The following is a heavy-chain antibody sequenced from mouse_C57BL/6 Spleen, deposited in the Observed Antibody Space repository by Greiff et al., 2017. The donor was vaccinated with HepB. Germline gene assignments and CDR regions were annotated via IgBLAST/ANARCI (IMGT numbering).Heavy chain of an antibody. CDR2: IYPGDGDT. CDR1: GYAFSSSW. J-gene: IGHJ3*01. Sequence: VKLQESGPELVKPGASVKISCKASGYAFSSSWMNWVKQRPGKGLEWIGRIYPGDGDTNYNGKFKGKATLTADKSSSTAYMQLSSLTSEDSAVYFCASQRRGSSYEGFAYWGQGTLVTVSA. V-gene: IGHV1-82*01. CDR3: ASQRRGSSYEGFAY. D-gene: IGHD1-1*01.